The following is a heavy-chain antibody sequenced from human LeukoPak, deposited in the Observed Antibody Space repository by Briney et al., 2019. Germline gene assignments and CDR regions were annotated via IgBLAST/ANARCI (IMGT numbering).Heavy chain of an antibody. J-gene: IGHJ5*02. D-gene: IGHD3-10*01. Sequence: GGSLRLSCAASGFTVSSNYMSWVRQAPGKGLEWVSVISPVGTTYSADSVKGRFTISRDNSKNTLYLQMNSLRAEDTAVYYCAKHFLPMVRGGISWFDPWGQGTLVTVSS. CDR1: GFTVSSNY. CDR2: ISPVGTT. CDR3: AKHFLPMVRGGISWFDP. V-gene: IGHV3-66*04.